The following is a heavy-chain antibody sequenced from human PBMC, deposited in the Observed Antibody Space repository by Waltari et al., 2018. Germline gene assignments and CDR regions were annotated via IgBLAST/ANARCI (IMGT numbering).Heavy chain of an antibody. V-gene: IGHV3-23*01. CDR2: ILSNGATT. Sequence: EEQLLESGGALIQPGGSLRLSCAASGFTFTDYAMDWVRQVPGKWLEWVSSILSNGATTYYASSVKGRFTISRDNSKNTLYLQMNSLTAEDTAVYYCAKRTYGPFDSWGHGTLVTVSS. CDR3: AKRTYGPFDS. CDR1: GFTFTDYA. D-gene: IGHD3-10*01. J-gene: IGHJ4*01.